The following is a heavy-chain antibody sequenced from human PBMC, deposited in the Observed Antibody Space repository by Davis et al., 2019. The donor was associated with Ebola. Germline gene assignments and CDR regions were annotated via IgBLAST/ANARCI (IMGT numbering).Heavy chain of an antibody. D-gene: IGHD6-19*01. Sequence: ASVKVSCKASGYTFTSYYMHWVRQAPGQGLEWMGIINPSGGSTSYAQKFQGRVTMTRDTSTSTVYMELSSLRSEDTAVYYCASFYSSGRGGFRWGQGTLVTVSS. CDR3: ASFYSSGRGGFR. J-gene: IGHJ4*02. CDR2: INPSGGST. CDR1: GYTFTSYY. V-gene: IGHV1-46*01.